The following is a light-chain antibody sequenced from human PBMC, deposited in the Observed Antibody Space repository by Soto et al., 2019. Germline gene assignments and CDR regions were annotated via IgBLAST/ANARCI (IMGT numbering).Light chain of an antibody. CDR2: GAS. CDR1: QGLNRN. J-gene: IGKJ1*01. V-gene: IGKV3-15*01. CDR3: HEYNTWPWT. Sequence: ETVLTQSPATLSVSPGETATLSCTTSQGLNRNLAWYQQKLGQAPRVLIYGASTRAAGIPARFSGSGSGTGFILTISSLQSEDFAVYYCHEYNTWPWTFGQGTKVDI.